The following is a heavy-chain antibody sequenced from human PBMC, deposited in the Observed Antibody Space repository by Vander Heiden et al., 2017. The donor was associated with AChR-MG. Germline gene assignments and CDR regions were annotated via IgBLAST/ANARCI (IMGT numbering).Heavy chain of an antibody. CDR3: AKDLGREWLLALDY. CDR1: GFPFSSYA. CDR2: ISGSGGST. V-gene: IGHV3-23*01. Sequence: EVQLLESGGGLVQPGGSLRLSCAASGFPFSSYAMGWVRQAPGKGLEWVSAISGSGGSTYYADSVKGRFTISRDNSKNTLYLQMNSLRAEDTAVYYCAKDLGREWLLALDYWGQGTLVTVSS. J-gene: IGHJ4*02. D-gene: IGHD3-3*01.